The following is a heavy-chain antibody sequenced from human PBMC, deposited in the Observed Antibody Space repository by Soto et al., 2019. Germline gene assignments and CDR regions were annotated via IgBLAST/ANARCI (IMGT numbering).Heavy chain of an antibody. V-gene: IGHV5-51*01. CDR3: ARGYCTATICDPWFDP. Sequence: GDSLKISCQGSVYSFSSYWIAWVRQMPGKGLEWMGIIYPGDSDTRYSPSFQGQVTISVDKSITTAYLQWSSLKASDTAMYYCARGYCTATICDPWFDPWGQGTLVTVSS. J-gene: IGHJ5*02. CDR2: IYPGDSDT. D-gene: IGHD2-8*02. CDR1: VYSFSSYW.